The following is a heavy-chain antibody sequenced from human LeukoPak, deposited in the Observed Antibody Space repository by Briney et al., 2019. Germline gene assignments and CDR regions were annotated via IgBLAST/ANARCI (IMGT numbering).Heavy chain of an antibody. CDR1: GYTFTSYD. Sequence: ASVKVSCKASGYTFTSYDINWVRQATGQGLEWMGWMNPNSGNTGYAQKFQGRVTMTRNTSISTAYMELSSLRSEDTAVYYCARGHFGYDFWSGYPNPFMDVWGQGTTVTVSS. J-gene: IGHJ6*02. D-gene: IGHD3-3*01. V-gene: IGHV1-8*01. CDR3: ARGHFGYDFWSGYPNPFMDV. CDR2: MNPNSGNT.